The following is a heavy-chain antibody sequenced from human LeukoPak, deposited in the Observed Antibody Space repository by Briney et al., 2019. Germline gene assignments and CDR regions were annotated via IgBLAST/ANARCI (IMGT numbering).Heavy chain of an antibody. CDR2: INNDGGDT. V-gene: IGHV3-74*01. CDR3: VRGSMGPDN. J-gene: IGHJ4*02. CDR1: GFTFSSHW. Sequence: QHGGSLRLSCAASGFTFSSHWMHWVRQAPGKGLVWVSRINNDGGDTTYADSVKGRFTSSRDNGKNTLFLQMNSLRAEDTAVYYCVRGSMGPDNWGQGTLVSVSS.